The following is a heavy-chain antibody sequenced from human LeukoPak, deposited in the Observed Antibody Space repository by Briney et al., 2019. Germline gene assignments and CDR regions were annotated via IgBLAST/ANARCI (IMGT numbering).Heavy chain of an antibody. V-gene: IGHV4-59*01. CDR1: GGSIRSYY. CDR2: IYYSGST. Sequence: SETLSLTCTVSGGSIRSYYWSWIRQPPGKGLEWIGYIYYSGSTNYNPSLKSRVTISIDTSKNQFSLRLTSVTAADTAEYYCARSRTTSSSVDYWGQGILVTVSS. J-gene: IGHJ4*02. D-gene: IGHD2/OR15-2a*01. CDR3: ARSRTTSSSVDY.